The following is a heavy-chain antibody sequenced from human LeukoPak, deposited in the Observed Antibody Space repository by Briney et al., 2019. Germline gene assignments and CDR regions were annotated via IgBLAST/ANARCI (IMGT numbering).Heavy chain of an antibody. CDR2: INPSGGST. CDR1: GYTFTGYY. Sequence: GASVKVSCKASGYTFTGYYMHWVRQAPGQGLEWMGIINPSGGSTSYAQKFQGRVTMTRDMSTSTVYMELSSLRSEDTAVYYCARGMEMCGGDCYPGISDIWGQGTMVTVSS. J-gene: IGHJ3*02. CDR3: ARGMEMCGGDCYPGISDI. D-gene: IGHD2-21*02. V-gene: IGHV1-46*01.